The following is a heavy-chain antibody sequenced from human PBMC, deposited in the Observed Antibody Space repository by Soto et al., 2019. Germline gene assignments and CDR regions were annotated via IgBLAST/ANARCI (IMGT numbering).Heavy chain of an antibody. J-gene: IGHJ4*02. CDR2: INPNSGGT. Sequence: QVQLVQSGAEVKKPGASVKVSCKASGYTFTGYYMHWVRQAPGQGLEWMGWINPNSGGTNYAQKFQGWVTMTRDTSISTAYMELGRLGSDDTAVYYCARDRGGYVGPFDSWGQGTLVTVSS. CDR1: GYTFTGYY. D-gene: IGHD5-12*01. V-gene: IGHV1-2*04. CDR3: ARDRGGYVGPFDS.